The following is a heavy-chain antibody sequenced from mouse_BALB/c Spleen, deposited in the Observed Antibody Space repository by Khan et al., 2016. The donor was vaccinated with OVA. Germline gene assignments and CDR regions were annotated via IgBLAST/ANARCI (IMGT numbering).Heavy chain of an antibody. Sequence: QVQLKQSGAELARPGASVKMSCKASGYTFTSYTIHWIKLRPGQGLEWIGYINPSNGYTNYNQNFKDKDTLTADKSSTTAYMQLSSLTSDDSAVYNCVTDGSYYRNDGLFAYWGQGTLVTVSA. CDR3: VTDGSYYRNDGLFAY. J-gene: IGHJ3*01. CDR2: INPSNGYT. D-gene: IGHD2-14*01. CDR1: GYTFTSYT. V-gene: IGHV1-4*01.